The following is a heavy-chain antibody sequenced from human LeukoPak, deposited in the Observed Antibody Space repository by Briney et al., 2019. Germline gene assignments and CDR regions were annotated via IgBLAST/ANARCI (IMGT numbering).Heavy chain of an antibody. Sequence: SQTLSLTCTVSGGSISSGDYYWSWIRQPPGKGLEWIGYTYYSGSTYYNPSLKSRVTISVDTSKNQFSLKLSSVTAADTAVYYCARTYDYVWGSYRYPEGDYWGQGTLVTVSS. D-gene: IGHD3-16*02. V-gene: IGHV4-30-4*01. CDR3: ARTYDYVWGSYRYPEGDY. CDR2: TYYSGST. CDR1: GGSISSGDYY. J-gene: IGHJ4*02.